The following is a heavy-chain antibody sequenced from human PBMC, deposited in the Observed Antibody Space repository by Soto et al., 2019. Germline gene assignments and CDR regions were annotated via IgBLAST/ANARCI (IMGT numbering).Heavy chain of an antibody. D-gene: IGHD1-26*01. V-gene: IGHV3-23*01. CDR1: GFTFSSFA. CDR2: ISGSGGST. Sequence: EMQLLESGGGLVQPGGSLRLSCAASGFTFSSFAMSWVRQAPGKGLDWVSAISGSGGSTYSADSVKGRFTISRDNSKNPLLLQIGSLEAEDTAVYYCGRGVPAGKGSPPELWGQGSLVTVSS. J-gene: IGHJ4*02. CDR3: GRGVPAGKGSPPEL.